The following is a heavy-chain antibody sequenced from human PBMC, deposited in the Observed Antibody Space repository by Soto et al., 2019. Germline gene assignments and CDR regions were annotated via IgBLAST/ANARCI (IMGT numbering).Heavy chain of an antibody. CDR3: ASGIGDDAFDI. D-gene: IGHD2-15*01. Sequence: QVQLVQSGAEVKKPGASVKVSCKASGYTFTSYYMHWVRQAPGQGLEWMGIINPSGGSTSYAQKFQGRVTMTRDTSASTVYMELSSLRSEDTAVYYCASGIGDDAFDIWGQGTMVTVSS. J-gene: IGHJ3*02. V-gene: IGHV1-46*03. CDR2: INPSGGST. CDR1: GYTFTSYY.